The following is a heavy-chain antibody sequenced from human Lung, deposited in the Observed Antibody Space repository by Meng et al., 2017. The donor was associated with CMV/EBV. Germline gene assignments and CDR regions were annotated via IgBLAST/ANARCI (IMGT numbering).Heavy chain of an antibody. CDR1: GFTFSSYW. CDR2: INQDGNEE. CDR3: ARDGTLSPYYYYYGMDV. V-gene: IGHV3-7*01. J-gene: IGHJ6*02. Sequence: ESXKISXAASGFTFSSYWMSWVRQAPGKGLEWVANINQDGNEEYYVDSLKGRFTISRDNAKNSLYLQMTSLRAEDTAVYYCARDGTLSPYYYYYGMDVWGQGTTVTVS.